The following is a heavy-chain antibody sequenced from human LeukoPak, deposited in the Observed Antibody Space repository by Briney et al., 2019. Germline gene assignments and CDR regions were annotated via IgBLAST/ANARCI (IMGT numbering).Heavy chain of an antibody. CDR3: AKDLDYTTYGYYLDY. J-gene: IGHJ4*02. V-gene: IGHV3-23*01. CDR2: VSDGAGRT. CDR1: GFTFDNYA. Sequence: GGSLRLSCAASGFTFDNYAMSWVRQAPGKGLEWVSGVSDGAGRTSYADSVTGRFTISRDNARRILYLQMNSLRAEDTAVYYCAKDLDYTTYGYYLDYWGQGTLVTVSS. D-gene: IGHD4-11*01.